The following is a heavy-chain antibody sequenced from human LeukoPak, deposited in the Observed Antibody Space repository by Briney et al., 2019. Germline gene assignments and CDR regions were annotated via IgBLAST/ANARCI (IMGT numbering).Heavy chain of an antibody. Sequence: ASVKVSCKASGYTFTSYDINWVRQATGQGLEWMGWMNPNSGNTSYAQKFQGRVTITRNTSISTAYMELSSLRSEDTAVYYCARALQLAGYMDVWGKGTTVTVSS. D-gene: IGHD5-18*01. CDR3: ARALQLAGYMDV. J-gene: IGHJ6*03. CDR2: MNPNSGNT. V-gene: IGHV1-8*03. CDR1: GYTFTSYD.